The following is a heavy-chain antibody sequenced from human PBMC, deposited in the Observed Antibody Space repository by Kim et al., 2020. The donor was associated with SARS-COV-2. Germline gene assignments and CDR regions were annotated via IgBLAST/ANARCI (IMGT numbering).Heavy chain of an antibody. J-gene: IGHJ1*01. V-gene: IGHV3-66*02. Sequence: GGSLRLSCAASGFTVSSNYMSWVRQAPGKGLEWVSVIYSGGSTYYADSVKGRFTISRDNSKNTLYLQMNSLRAEDTAVYYCARGYTAASAEYFQHWGQGTLVTVSS. CDR1: GFTVSSNY. CDR2: IYSGGST. CDR3: ARGYTAASAEYFQH. D-gene: IGHD5-18*01.